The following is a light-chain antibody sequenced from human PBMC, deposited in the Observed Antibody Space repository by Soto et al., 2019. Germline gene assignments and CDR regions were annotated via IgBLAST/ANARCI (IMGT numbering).Light chain of an antibody. CDR1: QSARSS. V-gene: IGKV3-11*01. J-gene: IGKJ5*01. Sequence: VMTQSPATLSVSPGDRATLSCRASQSARSSLAWYQQKPGQAPRLLIYADSNRATGIPARFSGSGSGTDFTLTISSLEPEDFSVYYCQQRYNWPITFGQGTRLEIK. CDR2: ADS. CDR3: QQRYNWPIT.